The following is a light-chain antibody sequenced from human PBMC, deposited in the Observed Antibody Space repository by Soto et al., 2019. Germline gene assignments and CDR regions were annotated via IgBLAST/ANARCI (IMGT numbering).Light chain of an antibody. V-gene: IGLV2-23*01. CDR1: NSNVGHFNL. Sequence: QSALTQPASVSASPGQSITISCTGTNSNVGHFNLVSWYQQHPGKAPQLIIYENDKRPSGVSDRFSGSKSGSTASRTICGLQAEDEADYYCALYEAVFGAGTKLTVL. J-gene: IGLJ2*01. CDR3: ALYEAV. CDR2: END.